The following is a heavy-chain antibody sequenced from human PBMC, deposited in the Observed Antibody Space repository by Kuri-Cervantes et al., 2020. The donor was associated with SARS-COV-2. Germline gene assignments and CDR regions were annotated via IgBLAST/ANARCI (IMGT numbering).Heavy chain of an antibody. J-gene: IGHJ4*02. Sequence: GESLKSSCAASGFTFSSYAMSWVRQAPGKGLEWGSAISGSGGSTYYADSVKGRFTISRDNSKNTLYLQMNSLRAEDTAVYYCAKEGFFYGSGRHFDYWGQGTLVTVSS. D-gene: IGHD3-10*01. CDR3: AKEGFFYGSGRHFDY. V-gene: IGHV3-23*01. CDR2: ISGSGGST. CDR1: GFTFSSYA.